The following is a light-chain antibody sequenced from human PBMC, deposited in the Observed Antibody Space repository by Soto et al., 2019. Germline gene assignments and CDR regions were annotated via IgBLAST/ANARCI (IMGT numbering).Light chain of an antibody. J-gene: IGLJ1*01. CDR1: SSNIGNNY. V-gene: IGLV1-51*02. CDR3: GTWDSSLSAFYV. CDR2: ENN. Sequence: QSVLTQPPSVSAAPRQKVTISCSGSSSNIGNNYVSWYQQLPGTAPKLLIYENNKRPSGIPDRFSGSKSGTSATLGITGLQTGDEADYYCGTWDSSLSAFYVFGTGTKLTVL.